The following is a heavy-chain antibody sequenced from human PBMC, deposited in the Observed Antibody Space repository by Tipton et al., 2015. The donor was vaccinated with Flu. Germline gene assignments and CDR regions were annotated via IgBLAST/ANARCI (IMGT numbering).Heavy chain of an antibody. CDR1: GFTVSTNY. J-gene: IGHJ5*01. Sequence: SLRLSCAASGFTVSTNYMSWVRQAPGKGLEWVSVIYSGGSTYYADSVKGRFTISRDNSKNTLYLQMNSLRAEDTAVYYCAKSHSSGWYHSWGQGTLVTVSS. CDR2: IYSGGST. CDR3: AKSHSSGWYHS. V-gene: IGHV3-66*01. D-gene: IGHD6-19*01.